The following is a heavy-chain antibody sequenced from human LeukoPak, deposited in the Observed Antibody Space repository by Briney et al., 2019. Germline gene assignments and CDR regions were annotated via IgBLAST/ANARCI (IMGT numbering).Heavy chain of an antibody. CDR1: GFIFRNYG. V-gene: IGHV3-21*06. Sequence: GGSLRLSCAASGFIFRNYGMNWVRQAPGKGLEWVSYISATSGSINYADSVQGRFTISRDNAQNSLFLQMNSLRAEDTAVYYCARDINGDYDYWGQGTLVTVSS. CDR3: ARDINGDYDY. CDR2: ISATSGSI. D-gene: IGHD4-17*01. J-gene: IGHJ4*02.